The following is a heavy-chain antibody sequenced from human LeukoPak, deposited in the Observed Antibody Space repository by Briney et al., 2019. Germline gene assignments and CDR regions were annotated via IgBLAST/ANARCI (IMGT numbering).Heavy chain of an antibody. J-gene: IGHJ3*01. CDR2: IKQDGSEK. CDR1: GFTFSSYW. V-gene: IGHV3-7*03. D-gene: IGHD1-1*01. CDR3: TRDDPLSGGNSEGFDV. Sequence: GGSLRLSCAASGFTFSSYWMSWVRQAPGKGLEWVANIKQDGSEKYYVDSVKGRFTISRDNAKNSLYLQMNSLKTEDTALYYCTRDDPLSGGNSEGFDVWGQGTMVSVSS.